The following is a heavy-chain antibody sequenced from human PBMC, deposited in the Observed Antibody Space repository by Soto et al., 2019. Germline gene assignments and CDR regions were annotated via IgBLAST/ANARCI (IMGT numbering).Heavy chain of an antibody. CDR2: IIPILGIA. V-gene: IGHV1-69*02. Sequence: SVKVSCKSSGGTFSSYTISWVRQAPGQGLEWMGRIIPILGIANYAQKFQGRVTITADKSTSTAYMELSSLRSEDTAVYYCARSGYSSSWFDYWGQGTLVTVSS. D-gene: IGHD6-13*01. CDR1: GGTFSSYT. J-gene: IGHJ4*02. CDR3: ARSGYSSSWFDY.